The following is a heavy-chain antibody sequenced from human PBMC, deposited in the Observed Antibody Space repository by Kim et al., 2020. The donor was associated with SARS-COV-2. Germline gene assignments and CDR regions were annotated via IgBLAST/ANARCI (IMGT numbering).Heavy chain of an antibody. D-gene: IGHD1-1*01. Sequence: KFQGRVTMTRDTSTSTVYMELSSLRSEDTAVYYCARGGYPIIQPRYYFDYWGQGTLVTVSS. J-gene: IGHJ4*02. CDR3: ARGGYPIIQPRYYFDY. V-gene: IGHV1-46*01.